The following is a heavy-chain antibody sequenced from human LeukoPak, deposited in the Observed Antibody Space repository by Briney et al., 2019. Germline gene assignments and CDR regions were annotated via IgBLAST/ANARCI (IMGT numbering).Heavy chain of an antibody. CDR3: VAGGPTENSGRTGWYWGRYFDY. V-gene: IGHV3-30*02. CDR1: GFTFSSYG. Sequence: PGGSLRLSCAASGFTFSSYGMHWVRQAPGKGLEWVAFIRYDGSNKYYADSVKGRFTISRDNAKNSLYLQMNSLRAEDTAVYYCVAGGPTENSGRTGWYWGRYFDYWGQGTLVTVSS. J-gene: IGHJ4*02. D-gene: IGHD6-19*01. CDR2: IRYDGSNK.